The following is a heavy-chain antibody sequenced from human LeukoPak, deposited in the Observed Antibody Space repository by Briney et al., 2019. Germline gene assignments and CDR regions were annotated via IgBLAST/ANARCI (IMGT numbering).Heavy chain of an antibody. V-gene: IGHV4-59*08. CDR2: IYYSGST. CDR3: ATQGSLGVAFPDAFDI. J-gene: IGHJ3*02. CDR1: GGSISSYY. Sequence: SETLSLTCTVSGGSISSYYWSWIRQPPGKGLEWIGYIYYSGSTNYNPSLKSRVTISVDTSKNQFSLKLSSVTAADTAVYYCATQGSLGVAFPDAFDIWGQGTMVTVSS. D-gene: IGHD3-3*01.